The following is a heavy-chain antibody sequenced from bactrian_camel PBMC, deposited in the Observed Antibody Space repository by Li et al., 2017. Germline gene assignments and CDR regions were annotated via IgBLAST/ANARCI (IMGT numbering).Heavy chain of an antibody. CDR2: INTGGSST. V-gene: IGHV3S40*01. CDR3: AAAGHDVCVAINPTYRHLIPSLDGH. J-gene: IGHJ4*01. D-gene: IGHD3*01. Sequence: VQLVESGGGLVQPGGSLRFSCAASGFVFRSHVMTWVRQAPGKGLEWVSRINTGGSSTYYADSVKGRFTISQDKAKKTVYLQMNMLKPEDSAMYYCAAAGHDVCVAINPTYRHLIPSLDGHWGQGTQVTVS. CDR1: GFVFRSHV.